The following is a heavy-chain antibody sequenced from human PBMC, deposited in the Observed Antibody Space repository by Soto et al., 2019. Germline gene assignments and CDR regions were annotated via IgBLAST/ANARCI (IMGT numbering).Heavy chain of an antibody. CDR3: ARDWYFDL. J-gene: IGHJ2*01. V-gene: IGHV4-30-2*01. CDR1: GGSISSGGYS. CDR2: IYHSGST. Sequence: PSETLSLTCAVSGGSISSGGYSWSWIRQPPGKGLEWIGYIYHSGSTYYNPSLKSRVTISVDRSKNQFSLKLSSVTAADTAVYYCARDWYFDLWGRGTLVTVSS.